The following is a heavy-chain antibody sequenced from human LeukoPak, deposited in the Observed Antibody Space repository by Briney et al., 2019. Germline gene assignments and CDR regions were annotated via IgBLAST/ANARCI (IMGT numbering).Heavy chain of an antibody. CDR3: LRLRRNSDRSYYYFYYDH. CDR1: GFTFSDYS. D-gene: IGHD3-22*01. V-gene: IGHV3-21*01. Sequence: PGGSLRLSCAGSGFTFSDYSINWVRQAPGKGLEWVSSINPTSSSIYYADAVRGRFTISRDNAKSSLYLQMNGLTVEDTAVYYCLRLRRNSDRSYYYFYYDHWGQGILVTVSS. J-gene: IGHJ4*02. CDR2: INPTSSSI.